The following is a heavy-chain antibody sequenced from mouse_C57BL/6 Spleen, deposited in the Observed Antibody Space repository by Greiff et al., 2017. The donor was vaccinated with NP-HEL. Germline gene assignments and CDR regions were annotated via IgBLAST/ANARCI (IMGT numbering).Heavy chain of an antibody. CDR1: GYTFTDYY. J-gene: IGHJ4*01. D-gene: IGHD3-1*01. CDR3: ARSGGEAMDY. V-gene: IGHV1-26*01. Sequence: EVQLQQSGPELVKPGASVKISCKASGYTFTDYYMNWVKQSHGKSLEWIGDINPNNGGTSYNQKFKGKATLTVDKSSSTAYMELRSLTSEDSAVYYCARSGGEAMDYWGQGTSVTVSS. CDR2: INPNNGGT.